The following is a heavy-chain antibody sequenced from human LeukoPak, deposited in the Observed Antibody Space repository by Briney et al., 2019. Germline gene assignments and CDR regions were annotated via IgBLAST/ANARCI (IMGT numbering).Heavy chain of an antibody. J-gene: IGHJ6*02. D-gene: IGHD6-13*01. Sequence: GGSLRLSCAASGFTFSSYEMNWVRQAPGKGLEWVSYISSSGSTIYYADSVKGRFTISRDNAKNSLYLQMNSLRAEDTAVYYCARDHIAAAGYYYYGMDVWGQGTTVTASS. CDR3: ARDHIAAAGYYYYGMDV. CDR1: GFTFSSYE. V-gene: IGHV3-48*03. CDR2: ISSSGSTI.